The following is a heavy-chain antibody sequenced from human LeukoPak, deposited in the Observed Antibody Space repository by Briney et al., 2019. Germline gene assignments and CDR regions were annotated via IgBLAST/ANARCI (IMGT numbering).Heavy chain of an antibody. D-gene: IGHD2-21*02. Sequence: ASVKVSCKASGCTFTGYYMHWVRQAPGQGLEWMGWINPNSGGTNYAQKFQGRVTMTRDTSISTAYMELSRLRSDDTAVYYCATTSRAYCGGDCYSSAFDIWGQGTMVTVSS. V-gene: IGHV1-2*02. CDR1: GCTFTGYY. CDR3: ATTSRAYCGGDCYSSAFDI. CDR2: INPNSGGT. J-gene: IGHJ3*02.